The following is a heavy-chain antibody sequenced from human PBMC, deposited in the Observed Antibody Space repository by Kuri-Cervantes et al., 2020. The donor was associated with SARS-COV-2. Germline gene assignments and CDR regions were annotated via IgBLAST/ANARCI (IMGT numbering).Heavy chain of an antibody. D-gene: IGHD6-19*01. CDR1: GGSFSGYY. Sequence: SETLSLTCAVYGGSFSGYYWSWIRQPPGKGLEWIGEINHSGSTNYNPSLKSRVTVSVDTSKNQFSLKLSSVTAADTAVYYCARDKGSIAVAGTNWFDPWDQGTLVTVSS. CDR2: INHSGST. CDR3: ARDKGSIAVAGTNWFDP. V-gene: IGHV4-34*01. J-gene: IGHJ5*02.